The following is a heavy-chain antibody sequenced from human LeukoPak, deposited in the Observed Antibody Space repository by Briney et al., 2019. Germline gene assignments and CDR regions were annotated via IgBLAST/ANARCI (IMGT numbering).Heavy chain of an antibody. D-gene: IGHD1-26*01. CDR2: IIPIFGTA. J-gene: IGHJ4*02. Sequence: SVKVSCKVSRGTFSSYAISWVRQAPGQGLEWMGMIIPIFGTANYAQKFQGRVTITTDESTSTAYMELSSLRSEDTAVYYCAGGVAAIVGATEDYWGQGTLVTVSS. V-gene: IGHV1-69*05. CDR1: RGTFSSYA. CDR3: AGGVAAIVGATEDY.